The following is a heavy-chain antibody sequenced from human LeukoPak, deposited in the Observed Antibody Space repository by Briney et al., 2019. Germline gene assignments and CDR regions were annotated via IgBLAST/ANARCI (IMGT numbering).Heavy chain of an antibody. V-gene: IGHV4-34*01. CDR3: ARAHESCISDSCYAPPGY. CDR1: GGSFRDYF. J-gene: IGHJ4*02. Sequence: SETLSLTCAVYGGSFRDYFWSWIRQPPGKGLEWIGDINHRGSLSYNPSLKSRVTISVDTSKNQFSLQMRSVTAADTAVYFCARAHESCISDSCYAPPGYWGQGIPVTVSP. CDR2: INHRGSL. D-gene: IGHD2-2*01.